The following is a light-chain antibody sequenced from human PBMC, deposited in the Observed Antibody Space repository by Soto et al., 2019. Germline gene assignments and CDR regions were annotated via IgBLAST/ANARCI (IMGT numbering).Light chain of an antibody. J-gene: IGKJ3*01. Sequence: DIQMTQSPSTLSASVVNRVTITCRASQSISSWLAWYQQKPGKAPKLLIYKASSLESGVTSRFSGSGSGTEFTLTIISLQPDDFATYYCKQYNSSPFTFGPGTKVDIK. CDR1: QSISSW. V-gene: IGKV1-5*03. CDR2: KAS. CDR3: KQYNSSPFT.